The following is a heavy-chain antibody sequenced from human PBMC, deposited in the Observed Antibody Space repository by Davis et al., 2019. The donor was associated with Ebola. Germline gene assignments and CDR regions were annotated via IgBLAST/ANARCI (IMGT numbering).Heavy chain of an antibody. CDR2: FTPSGGST. V-gene: IGHV1-46*01. CDR1: GSTFTSYG. J-gene: IGHJ4*02. Sequence: ASVKVSCKASGSTFTSYGISWVRHAPGQGLEWMGIFTPSGGSTSYAQKFQGRVTMTRDTSTSTVYMELSSLRSDYPAVYYCARGYCSGGSCYSPDYWGQGTLVTVSS. CDR3: ARGYCSGGSCYSPDY. D-gene: IGHD2-15*01.